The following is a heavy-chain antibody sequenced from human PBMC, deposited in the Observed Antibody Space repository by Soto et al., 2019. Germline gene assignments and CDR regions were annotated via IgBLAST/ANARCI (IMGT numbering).Heavy chain of an antibody. CDR2: IYYSGST. CDR3: ARVRRWTARGGYNPFDY. J-gene: IGHJ4*02. CDR1: GGSISSGGYY. Sequence: QVQLQESGPGLVKPSQTLSLTCTVSGGSISSGGYYWSWIRQHPGKGLEWIGYIYYSGSTYYNPSLKSRVTITVDTSKNQFSLKLSSVTAADTAVYYCARVRRWTARGGYNPFDYWGQGTLVTVSS. V-gene: IGHV4-31*03. D-gene: IGHD5-12*01.